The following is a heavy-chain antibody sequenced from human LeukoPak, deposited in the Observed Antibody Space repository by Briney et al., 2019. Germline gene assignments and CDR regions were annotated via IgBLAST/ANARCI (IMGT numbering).Heavy chain of an antibody. CDR3: ARDDDTTGRYSRFDY. D-gene: IGHD3-22*01. V-gene: IGHV3-53*01. J-gene: IGHJ4*02. CDR1: GFTVSSNY. Sequence: PGGSLRLSCAASGFTVSSNYMSWVRQAPGKGLEWVSVIYSGGSTYYADSVKGRFTVSRDTSKHTLYLQMSSLRAEDTAVYFCARDDDTTGRYSRFDYWGQGTLVTVSS. CDR2: IYSGGST.